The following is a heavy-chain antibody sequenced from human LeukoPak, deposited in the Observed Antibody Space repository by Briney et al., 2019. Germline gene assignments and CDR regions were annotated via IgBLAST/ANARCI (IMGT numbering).Heavy chain of an antibody. CDR1: GFTFSNYW. CDR3: AREFMIGSSLLRYFDY. V-gene: IGHV3-74*01. CDR2: ISPDGSIT. D-gene: IGHD3-16*01. Sequence: GGSLRLSCAASGFTFSNYWIHWLRQAPGEGPVWVSRISPDGSITHFADSVEGRFTLSRDNAKSLVYLQMNSLRVEESAVYYCAREFMIGSSLLRYFDYWGQGTLVTVSS. J-gene: IGHJ4*02.